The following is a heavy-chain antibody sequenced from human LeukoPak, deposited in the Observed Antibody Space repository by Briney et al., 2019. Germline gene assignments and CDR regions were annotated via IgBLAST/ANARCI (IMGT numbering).Heavy chain of an antibody. CDR3: ARDRIIGAPDYFDY. CDR1: GFTFSSYA. Sequence: GGSLRLSCVASGFTFSSYAMHWVRQAPGKGLEWVAGISFDGSIEVYADSVKGRFTISRDNSKNTLYLQMDSLRAEDTAVYYCARDRIIGAPDYFDYWGQGTLVTVSS. D-gene: IGHD1-26*01. CDR2: ISFDGSIE. V-gene: IGHV3-30-3*01. J-gene: IGHJ4*02.